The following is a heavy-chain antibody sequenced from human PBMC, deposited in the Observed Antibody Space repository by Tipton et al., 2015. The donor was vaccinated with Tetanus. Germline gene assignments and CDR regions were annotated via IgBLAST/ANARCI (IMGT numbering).Heavy chain of an antibody. Sequence: TLSLTCTVSGGSISSYYWSWIRQPPGKGLEWIGYIYYSGSTNYNPSLKSRVTISVDTSRNQFSLKLSSVTAADTAVYYCARVDPNYYGSVSLDRGFDPWGQGTLVTVSS. D-gene: IGHD3-10*01. J-gene: IGHJ5*02. V-gene: IGHV4-59*01. CDR1: GGSISSYY. CDR3: ARVDPNYYGSVSLDRGFDP. CDR2: IYYSGST.